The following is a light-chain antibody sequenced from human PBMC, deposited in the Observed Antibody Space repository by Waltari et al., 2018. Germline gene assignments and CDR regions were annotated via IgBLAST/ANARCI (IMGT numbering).Light chain of an antibody. CDR2: AAS. Sequence: DIQVTQSPSSLSASVGDGVTITCRASQRIGTSLSWYQHKPGKAPKLLIYAASRLQSGVPSRFSGSGSGTDFTLTVSSLQPEDFATYYCQQSYSTPWTFGQGAKVEIK. J-gene: IGKJ1*01. CDR1: QRIGTS. V-gene: IGKV1-39*01. CDR3: QQSYSTPWT.